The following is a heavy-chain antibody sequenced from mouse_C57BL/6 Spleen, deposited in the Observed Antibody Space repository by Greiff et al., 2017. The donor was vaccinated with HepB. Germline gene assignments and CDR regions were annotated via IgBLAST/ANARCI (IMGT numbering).Heavy chain of an antibody. J-gene: IGHJ2*01. CDR2: IHPSDSDT. D-gene: IGHD2-3*01. CDR1: GYTFTSYW. Sequence: VQLQQPGAELVKPGASVKVSCKASGYTFTSYWMHWVKQRPGKGLEWIGRIHPSDSDTNYNQKFTGKATLTVDKSSSTAYMQLSSLTSEDSAVYYCAILYDALHEVYFDYWGKGTTLTVSS. V-gene: IGHV1-74*01. CDR3: AILYDALHEVYFDY.